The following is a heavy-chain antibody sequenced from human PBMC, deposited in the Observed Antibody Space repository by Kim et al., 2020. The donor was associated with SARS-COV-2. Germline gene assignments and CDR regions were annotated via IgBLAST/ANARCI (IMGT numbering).Heavy chain of an antibody. CDR2: ISGSGGST. CDR3: AKPIAAGPFDY. D-gene: IGHD6-13*01. V-gene: IGHV3-23*01. Sequence: GGSLRLSCAASGFTLGSYAMSWVRQAPGKGLEWVSAISGSGGSTYYADSVKGRFTISRDNSKNTLYLQMNSLRAEDTAVYYCAKPIAAGPFDYWGQGTLVTVSS. J-gene: IGHJ4*02. CDR1: GFTLGSYA.